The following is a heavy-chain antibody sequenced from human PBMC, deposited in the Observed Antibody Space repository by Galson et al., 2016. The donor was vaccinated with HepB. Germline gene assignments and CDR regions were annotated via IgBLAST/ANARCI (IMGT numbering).Heavy chain of an antibody. CDR2: IYWDDDK. CDR3: AHSSYDILTGTDAFDI. Sequence: PALVKPTQTLTLTCTFSGFSLSTSGVGVGWIRQPPGKALEWLALIYWDDDKRYSPSLKSRLTITKDTSKNRVVLTMTNMDPVDATTHYCAHSSYDILTGTDAFDIWGQGTMVTVSS. V-gene: IGHV2-5*02. D-gene: IGHD3-9*01. CDR1: GFSLSTSGVG. J-gene: IGHJ3*02.